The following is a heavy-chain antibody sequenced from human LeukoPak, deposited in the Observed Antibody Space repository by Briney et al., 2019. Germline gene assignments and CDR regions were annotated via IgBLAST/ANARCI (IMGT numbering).Heavy chain of an antibody. J-gene: IGHJ5*02. V-gene: IGHV1-69*05. CDR1: GGTFSSYA. D-gene: IGHD5-18*01. CDR3: ARACGQLWLMST. CDR2: IIPIFGTA. Sequence: ASVKVSCKASGGTFSSYAISWVLRAPGQGLEWMGGIIPIFGTANYAQKFQGRVTITTDESTSTAYMELSSLRSEDTAVYYCARACGQLWLMSTWGQGTLVTVSS.